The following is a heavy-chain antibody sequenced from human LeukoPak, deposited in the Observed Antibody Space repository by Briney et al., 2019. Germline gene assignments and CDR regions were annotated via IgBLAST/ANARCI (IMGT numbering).Heavy chain of an antibody. V-gene: IGHV3-23*01. CDR1: GFTFSSYA. D-gene: IGHD5-18*01. CDR3: AKVHIGRSYGSPFDY. CDR2: ISGSGGST. Sequence: PGGSLRLSCAASGFTFSSYAMSWVRQAPGKGLEWVSAISGSGGSTYYADSVKGRFTISRDNSKNTLYLQMNSLRADDTAVYYCAKVHIGRSYGSPFDYWGQGTLVTVSS. J-gene: IGHJ4*02.